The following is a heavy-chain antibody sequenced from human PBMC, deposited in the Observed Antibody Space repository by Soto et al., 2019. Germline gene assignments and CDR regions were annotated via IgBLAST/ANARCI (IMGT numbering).Heavy chain of an antibody. Sequence: QVQLQESGPGLVKPSQTLSLTCTVSGGSISSVNYYWSWIRQPQDKGLEWIGHIYHGGSTYSNPSLKSRVTISVDTSKNQFSLQLSSVSAADTAVYYCTRGPSGDKVDYWGQGTLVTVSS. CDR1: GGSISSVNYY. D-gene: IGHD7-27*01. V-gene: IGHV4-30-4*01. J-gene: IGHJ4*02. CDR2: IYHGGST. CDR3: TRGPSGDKVDY.